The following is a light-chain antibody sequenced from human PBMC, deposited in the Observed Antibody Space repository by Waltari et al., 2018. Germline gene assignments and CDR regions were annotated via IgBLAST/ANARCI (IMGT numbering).Light chain of an antibody. CDR3: LQLNSYPRT. J-gene: IGKJ1*01. V-gene: IGKV1-9*01. CDR1: QDISSN. CDR2: RAS. Sequence: DIHLTQSPSFLSASLGDRVTITCRASQDISSNLAWYQQKSGKAPKLLIYRASTLQSGVPSRFSGSESGTEFTLTISSLQSEDFATYSCLQLNSYPRTFGQGTKVEVK.